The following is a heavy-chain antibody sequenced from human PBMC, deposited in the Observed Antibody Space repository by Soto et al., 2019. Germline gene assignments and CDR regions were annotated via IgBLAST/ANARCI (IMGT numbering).Heavy chain of an antibody. D-gene: IGHD3-10*01. CDR2: INHGGST. CDR3: AREASDELLWFGELPYGMDV. J-gene: IGHJ6*02. Sequence: SETLSLTCAVYGWSFSGYYWSWTRQPSGKGLEWIGEINHGGSTNYNPSLKSRVTISVDTSKYQFSLKLSSVTAADTAVYYCAREASDELLWFGELPYGMDVWGQGTTVT. CDR1: GWSFSGYY. V-gene: IGHV4-34*01.